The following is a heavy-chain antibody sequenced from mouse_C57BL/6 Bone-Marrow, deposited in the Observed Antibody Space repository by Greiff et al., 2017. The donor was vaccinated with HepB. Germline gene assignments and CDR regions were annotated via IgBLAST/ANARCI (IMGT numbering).Heavy chain of an antibody. CDR3: ARWGYGNSRRAMDY. CDR2: IYPGDGDT. D-gene: IGHD2-1*01. V-gene: IGHV1-82*01. Sequence: QVQLQQSGPELVKPGASVKISCKASGYAFSSSWMNWVKQRPGKGLEWIGRIYPGDGDTNYNGKFKGKATLTADKSSSTAYMQLSSLTSEDSAVYFCARWGYGNSRRAMDYWGQGTSVTVSS. CDR1: GYAFSSSW. J-gene: IGHJ4*01.